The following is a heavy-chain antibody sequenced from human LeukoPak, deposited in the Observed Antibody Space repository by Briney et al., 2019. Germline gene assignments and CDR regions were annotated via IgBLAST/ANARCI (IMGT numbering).Heavy chain of an antibody. Sequence: GGSLRLSCAASGFTFNAYAMHWVRQAPGKGLEWVAVISYDGNNKDYADSVKGRFTVSRDNSKNTVYLQLKSLRPDDTAVYHCARRLGMLALDIWGQGTMVTVSS. J-gene: IGHJ3*02. CDR2: ISYDGNNK. CDR1: GFTFNAYA. V-gene: IGHV3-30*04. CDR3: ARRLGMLALDI. D-gene: IGHD5-12*01.